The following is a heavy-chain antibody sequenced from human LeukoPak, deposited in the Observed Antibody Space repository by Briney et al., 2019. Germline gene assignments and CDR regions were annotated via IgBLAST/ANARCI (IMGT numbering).Heavy chain of an antibody. CDR1: GDSISGYY. D-gene: IGHD2-2*01. CDR3: TRSLPAAMFSLDY. Sequence: SETLPLTCTVFGDSISGYYWSWIRQPPGKRLEWIGYISYSGSTNYNPSLKTRVTISVDTSKNQFSLKLTSVTAADTAVYYCTRSLPAAMFSLDYWGQGTLVTVSS. J-gene: IGHJ4*02. V-gene: IGHV4-59*01. CDR2: ISYSGST.